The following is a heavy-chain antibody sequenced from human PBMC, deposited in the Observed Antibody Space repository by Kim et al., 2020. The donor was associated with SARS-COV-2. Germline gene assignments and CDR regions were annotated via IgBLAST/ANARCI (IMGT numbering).Heavy chain of an antibody. V-gene: IGHV4-39*01. CDR3: ARHGSAAGTPLDY. D-gene: IGHD6-13*01. CDR2: IYYSGST. Sequence: SETLSLTCTVSGGSISSSSYYWGWIRQPPGKGLEWIGSIYYSGSTYYNPSLKSRVTISVDTSKNQFSLKLSSVTAADTAVYYCARHGSAAGTPLDYWGQGTLVTVSS. CDR1: GGSISSSSYY. J-gene: IGHJ4*02.